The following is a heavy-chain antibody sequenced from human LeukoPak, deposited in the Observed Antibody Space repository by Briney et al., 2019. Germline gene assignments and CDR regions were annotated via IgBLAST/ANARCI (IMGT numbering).Heavy chain of an antibody. CDR2: INPNSGGT. Sequence: GASVNVSCKASGYTFTGYYMHWVRQAPGQGLEWMGWINPNSGGTNYAQKFQGRVTMTRDTSISTAYMELSRLRSDDTAVYYCARGVTWIQLWFNLWGQGTLVTVSS. CDR3: ARGVTWIQLWFNL. J-gene: IGHJ5*02. D-gene: IGHD5-18*01. V-gene: IGHV1-2*02. CDR1: GYTFTGYY.